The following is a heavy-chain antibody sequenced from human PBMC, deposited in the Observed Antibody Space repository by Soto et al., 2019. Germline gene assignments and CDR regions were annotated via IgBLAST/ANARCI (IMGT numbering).Heavy chain of an antibody. CDR3: ARARWEAAAIDY. J-gene: IGHJ4*02. D-gene: IGHD6-13*01. Sequence: QVQLQESGPGLVKPSETLSLTCTVSGGSISSYYWSWIRQPPGQGLEWVGYIYYSGNTYYNPSLKSRVTISVDTSKNQFSLNLSSVTAADTAVYYCARARWEAAAIDYWGQGTLVTVSS. CDR2: IYYSGNT. V-gene: IGHV4-59*01. CDR1: GGSISSYY.